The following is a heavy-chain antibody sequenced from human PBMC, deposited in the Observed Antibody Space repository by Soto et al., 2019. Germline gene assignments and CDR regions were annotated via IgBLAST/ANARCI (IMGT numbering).Heavy chain of an antibody. CDR3: AGRPTYYYGSGSYTAYYYYGMDV. CDR2: IDPSDSYT. CDR1: GYSFTSYW. J-gene: IGHJ6*02. D-gene: IGHD3-10*01. V-gene: IGHV5-10-1*01. Sequence: GESLKISCKGSGYSFTSYWISWVRQTPGKGLEWMGRIDPSDSYTNYSPSFQGHVTISADKSISTAYLQWSSLKASDTAMYYCAGRPTYYYGSGSYTAYYYYGMDVWGQGTTVTVSS.